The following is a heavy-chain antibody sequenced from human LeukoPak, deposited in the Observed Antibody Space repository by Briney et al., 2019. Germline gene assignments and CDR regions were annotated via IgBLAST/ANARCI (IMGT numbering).Heavy chain of an antibody. V-gene: IGHV4-30-2*01. Sequence: PSETLSLTCAVSGVSISSGGYSWSWIRQPPGKGLEWIGYIYHSGGNNYNPSLKSRVTISVDTSKNQCSLKLSSVTAADTAVYYCARVAPLDSGWYRNYYYYYGMGVWGQGTTVTVSS. D-gene: IGHD6-19*01. CDR3: ARVAPLDSGWYRNYYYYYGMGV. CDR1: GVSISSGGYS. J-gene: IGHJ6*02. CDR2: IYHSGGN.